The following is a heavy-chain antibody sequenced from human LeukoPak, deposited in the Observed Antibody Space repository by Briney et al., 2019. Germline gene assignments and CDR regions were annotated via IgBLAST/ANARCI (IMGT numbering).Heavy chain of an antibody. V-gene: IGHV1-24*01. CDR3: VRFAAGPDPYYP. CDR2: FDPEDGET. Sequence: GASVTVSFTCSGYTLTELSMHWVRQAPGKGLEWMGGFDPEDGETIYAQNFQGRVTMTENTSTATAYMELNNLTSEDTAVYYCVRFAAGPDPYYPWGQGTLVTVSS. CDR1: GYTLTELS. J-gene: IGHJ5*02. D-gene: IGHD6-25*01.